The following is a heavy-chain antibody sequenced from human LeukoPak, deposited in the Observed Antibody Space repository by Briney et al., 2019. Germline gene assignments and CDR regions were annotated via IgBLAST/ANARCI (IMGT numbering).Heavy chain of an antibody. J-gene: IGHJ4*02. Sequence: PSETLSLTCTVSGGSISSGGYYWSWIRHHPGKGLEWIGYIYYSGSTYYNPSLKSRVTISVDTSKNQFSLKLSSVTAADTAVYYCARGGIRTIDYWGQGTLVTVSS. V-gene: IGHV4-31*03. CDR2: IYYSGST. CDR1: GGSISSGGYY. CDR3: ARGGIRTIDY. D-gene: IGHD1-14*01.